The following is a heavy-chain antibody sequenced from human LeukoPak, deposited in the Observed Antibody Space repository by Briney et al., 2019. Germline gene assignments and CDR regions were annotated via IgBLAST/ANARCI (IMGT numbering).Heavy chain of an antibody. V-gene: IGHV1-2*02. J-gene: IGHJ4*02. CDR1: GYTFTDYY. D-gene: IGHD4-17*01. Sequence: ASVKVSCKASGYTFTDYYLHWVRQAPGQGLEWMGWINPNNGGTNSAQKFQGRVTMTRDTSIATAYMELSRLRSDDTAVYYCARGPHHGDYLDYWGQGTLVTVSS. CDR3: ARGPHHGDYLDY. CDR2: INPNNGGT.